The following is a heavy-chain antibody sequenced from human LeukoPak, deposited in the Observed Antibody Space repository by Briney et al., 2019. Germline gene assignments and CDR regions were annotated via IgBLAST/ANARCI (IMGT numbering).Heavy chain of an antibody. CDR1: GFTFRNYW. Sequence: GGSLRLSCAASGFTFRNYWMGWVRQAPGKGLEWVANTKPDGSAEYYADSVRGRFTTSRDNANNFLYLQMNSLRAEDTAVYYCARDGGLHTNFDYWGQGTLVTVSS. D-gene: IGHD2-15*01. CDR3: ARDGGLHTNFDY. V-gene: IGHV3-7*01. J-gene: IGHJ4*02. CDR2: TKPDGSAE.